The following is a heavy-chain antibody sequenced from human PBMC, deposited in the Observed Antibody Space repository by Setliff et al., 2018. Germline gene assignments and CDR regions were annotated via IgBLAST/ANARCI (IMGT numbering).Heavy chain of an antibody. D-gene: IGHD3-16*01. CDR2: ISTNTGNP. Sequence: ASVKVSCKASGYTFSSYAMNWVRQAPGQGLEWMGWISTNTGNPTYAQGSTGRFVFSLDTSVSTAYLQISSLKAEDTAVYYCAREGEGSTFFPLDAFDIWGQGTMVTVSS. J-gene: IGHJ3*02. CDR3: AREGEGSTFFPLDAFDI. CDR1: GYTFSSYA. V-gene: IGHV7-4-1*02.